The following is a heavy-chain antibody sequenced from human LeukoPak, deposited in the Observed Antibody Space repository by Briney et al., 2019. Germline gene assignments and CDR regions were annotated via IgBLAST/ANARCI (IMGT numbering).Heavy chain of an antibody. J-gene: IGHJ4*02. D-gene: IGHD5-18*01. CDR1: GGSISSSSYY. Sequence: PSETLSLTCTVSGGSISSSSYYWGWIRQPQGKGLEWIGSIYYSGSTYYNPSLKSRVTISVDTSKNQFSLKLSSVTAADTAVYYCATFPGYSYGHFDYWGQGTLVTVSS. V-gene: IGHV4-39*07. CDR3: ATFPGYSYGHFDY. CDR2: IYYSGST.